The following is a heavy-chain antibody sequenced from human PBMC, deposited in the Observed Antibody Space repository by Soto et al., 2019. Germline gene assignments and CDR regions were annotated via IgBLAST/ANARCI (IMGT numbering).Heavy chain of an antibody. Sequence: QVHLVESGGGVVQPGKSLRLSCAASGFSFETYGMHWVRQAPGKGLEWLTFIYHDESRRLFATSVRGRFTISRDNSQKTLYLHMTSLGVEDTAMYYCARDKSPVVPGTAIDLRGQGTLVTVSS. CDR3: ARDKSPVVPGTAIDL. CDR1: GFSFETYG. CDR2: IYHDESRR. J-gene: IGHJ3*01. V-gene: IGHV3-33*01. D-gene: IGHD2-15*01.